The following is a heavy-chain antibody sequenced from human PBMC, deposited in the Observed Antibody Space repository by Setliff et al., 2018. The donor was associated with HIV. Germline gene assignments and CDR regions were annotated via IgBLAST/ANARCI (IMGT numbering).Heavy chain of an antibody. D-gene: IGHD1-1*01. CDR1: GFTFSSHS. CDR3: ARVFSPTGTLSPAFDY. Sequence: GGSLRLSCAASGFTFSSHSMTWVRQAPGKGLEWVSSISGNTLYIYYAESVRGRFTVSRDNAKNSLYLQMNSLRAEDTAVYYCARVFSPTGTLSPAFDYWGPGALVTVSS. J-gene: IGHJ4*02. CDR2: ISGNTLYI. V-gene: IGHV3-21*06.